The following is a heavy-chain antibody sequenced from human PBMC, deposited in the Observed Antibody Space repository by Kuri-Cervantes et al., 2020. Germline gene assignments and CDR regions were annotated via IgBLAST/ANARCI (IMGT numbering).Heavy chain of an antibody. CDR1: GFTFSSYD. D-gene: IGHD2-21*02. V-gene: IGHV3-13*01. Sequence: GESLKISCAASGFTFSSYDMHWVRQATGKGLEGGSAIGTAGDTYYPGSVKGRFTISRENAKNSLYLQMNSLRAGDTAVYYCAREGRLSGQGYYYYMDVWGKGNTVTVSS. J-gene: IGHJ6*03. CDR2: IGTAGDT. CDR3: AREGRLSGQGYYYYMDV.